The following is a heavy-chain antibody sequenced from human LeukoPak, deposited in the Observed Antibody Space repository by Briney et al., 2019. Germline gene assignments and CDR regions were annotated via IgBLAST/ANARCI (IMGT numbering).Heavy chain of an antibody. Sequence: GGSLRLSCAASGFTFSNYGMSWVRQAPGKGLEWVANIKQGGSDKYYVDSVKGRFTISRDNAKNSVYLEMNSLRAEDTAVYYCARVSSSMGGAADYWGQGTLVTVSS. CDR2: IKQGGSDK. CDR3: ARVSSSMGGAADY. V-gene: IGHV3-7*01. D-gene: IGHD6-6*01. CDR1: GFTFSNYG. J-gene: IGHJ4*02.